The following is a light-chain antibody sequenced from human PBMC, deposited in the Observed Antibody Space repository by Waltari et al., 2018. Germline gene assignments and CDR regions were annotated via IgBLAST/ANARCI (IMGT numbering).Light chain of an antibody. CDR1: PSVLYSSNNKNY. CDR2: WAS. CDR3: QQYYSTPLT. J-gene: IGKJ4*01. Sequence: DIVMTQSPDSLAVSLGERATINCKSSPSVLYSSNNKNYLAWYQQKPGQPPKLLIYWASTRESGVPDRFSGSGSGTDFTLTISSLQAEDVAVYYCQQYYSTPLTFGGGTKVEIQ. V-gene: IGKV4-1*01.